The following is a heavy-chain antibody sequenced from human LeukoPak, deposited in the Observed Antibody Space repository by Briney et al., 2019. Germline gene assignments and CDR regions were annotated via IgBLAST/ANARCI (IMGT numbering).Heavy chain of an antibody. V-gene: IGHV1-18*01. J-gene: IGHJ6*02. D-gene: IGHD6-19*01. CDR3: ASPVGGPPHSSGWQSMDV. CDR2: ISAYNGNT. Sequence: GASVKVSCKASGYTFTSYGISWVRQAPGQGLEWMEWISAYNGNTNYAQKLQGRVTMTTDTSTSTAYMELRSLRSDDTAVYYCASPVGGPPHSSGWQSMDVWGQGTTVTVSS. CDR1: GYTFTSYG.